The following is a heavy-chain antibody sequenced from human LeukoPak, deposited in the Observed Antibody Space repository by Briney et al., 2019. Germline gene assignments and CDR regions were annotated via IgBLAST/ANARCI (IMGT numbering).Heavy chain of an antibody. CDR3: ARDSFIWFGELITDY. CDR1: GYSISSGYY. V-gene: IGHV4-38-2*02. J-gene: IGHJ4*02. Sequence: SETLSLTCTVSGYSISSGYYWGWIRQPPGKGLEWIGSIYHSGSTYYNPSLKSRVTISVDTSKNQFSLKLSSVTAADTAVYYCARDSFIWFGELITDYWGQGTLVTVSS. D-gene: IGHD3-10*01. CDR2: IYHSGST.